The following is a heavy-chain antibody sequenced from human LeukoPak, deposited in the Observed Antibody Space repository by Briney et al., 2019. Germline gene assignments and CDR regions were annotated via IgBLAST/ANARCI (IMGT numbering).Heavy chain of an antibody. Sequence: PSETRSLTCTVSGGSISGSSYYWGWIRQPPGKGLEWIGSIYYSGSTYYNPSLKSRVTISVDTSKNQFSLKLSSVTAADTAVYYCARQGYTSSRQVDYWGQGTLVTVSS. D-gene: IGHD6-6*01. J-gene: IGHJ4*02. CDR3: ARQGYTSSRQVDY. CDR2: IYYSGST. CDR1: GGSISGSSYY. V-gene: IGHV4-39*01.